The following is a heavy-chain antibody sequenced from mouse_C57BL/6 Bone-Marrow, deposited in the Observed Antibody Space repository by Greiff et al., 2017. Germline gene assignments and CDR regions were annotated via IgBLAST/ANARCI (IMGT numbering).Heavy chain of an antibody. Sequence: EVKLVESGGGLVQPGGSMKLSCVASGFTFSNYWMNWVRQSPEKGLEWVAQIRLKSDNYATHYAESVKGRFTISRDDSKSSVYLQMNNLRAEDTGIYYCTSVDGYFYFDYWGQGTTLTVSS. CDR2: IRLKSDNYAT. D-gene: IGHD2-3*01. CDR1: GFTFSNYW. J-gene: IGHJ2*01. V-gene: IGHV6-3*01. CDR3: TSVDGYFYFDY.